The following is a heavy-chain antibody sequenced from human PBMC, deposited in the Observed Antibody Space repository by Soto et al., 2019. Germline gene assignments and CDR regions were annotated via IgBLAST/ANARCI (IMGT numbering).Heavy chain of an antibody. CDR1: GGSISSGGYS. CDR3: ARGARGDYSFDY. CDR2: IYHSGST. V-gene: IGHV4-30-2*01. D-gene: IGHD4-17*01. J-gene: IGHJ4*02. Sequence: QLQLQESGSGLVKPSQTLSLTCAVSGGSISSGGYSWSWIRQPPGKGLEWIGYIYHSGSTYYNPSLQSRGTISVDRSKNQFSLELRSVTAADTAVYYCARGARGDYSFDYWGQGTLVTVSS.